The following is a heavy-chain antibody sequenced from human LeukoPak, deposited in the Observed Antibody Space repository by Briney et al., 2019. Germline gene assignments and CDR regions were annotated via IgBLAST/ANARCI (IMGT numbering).Heavy chain of an antibody. V-gene: IGHV7-4-1*02. D-gene: IGHD4-17*01. CDR2: INTNTGNP. Sequence: ASVKVSCKASGYTFASYAMNWVRQAPGQGLEWMGWINTNTGNPTYAQGFTGRFVLSLDTSVSTAYLQISSLKAEDTAVYYCARAWTTVTTLGHADYWGQGTLVTVSS. J-gene: IGHJ4*02. CDR3: ARAWTTVTTLGHADY. CDR1: GYTFASYA.